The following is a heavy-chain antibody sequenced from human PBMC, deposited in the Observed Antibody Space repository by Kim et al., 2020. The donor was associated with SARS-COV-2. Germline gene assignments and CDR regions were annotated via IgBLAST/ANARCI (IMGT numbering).Heavy chain of an antibody. D-gene: IGHD2-15*01. V-gene: IGHV3-66*02. J-gene: IGHJ6*02. CDR2: IYSGGST. CDR1: GFTVSSNY. Sequence: GGSLRLSCAASGFTVSSNYMSWVRQAPGKGLEWVSVIYSGGSTYYADSVKGRFTISRDNSKNTLYLQMNSLRAEDTAVYYCASRLGYCSGGSCYSPSYYYYGMDVWGQGTTVTVSS. CDR3: ASRLGYCSGGSCYSPSYYYYGMDV.